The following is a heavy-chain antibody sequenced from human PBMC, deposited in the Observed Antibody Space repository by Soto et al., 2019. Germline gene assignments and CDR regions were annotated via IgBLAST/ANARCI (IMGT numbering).Heavy chain of an antibody. Sequence: SETLSLTCTVSGGSIRNVYWSWIQQPPGKGLEWIGFIFHSGNAKYNPSLKSRVTMSVDTSKNQFSLSLDSVTAADTAVYFCARAHAPTLPFDYWGQGTLVTVSS. D-gene: IGHD2-15*01. CDR3: ARAHAPTLPFDY. V-gene: IGHV4-59*01. J-gene: IGHJ4*02. CDR2: IFHSGNA. CDR1: GGSIRNVY.